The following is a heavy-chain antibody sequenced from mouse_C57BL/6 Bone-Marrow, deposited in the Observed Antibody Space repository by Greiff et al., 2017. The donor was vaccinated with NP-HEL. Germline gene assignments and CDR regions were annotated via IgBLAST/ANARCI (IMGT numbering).Heavy chain of an antibody. CDR1: GYTFTSYW. V-gene: IGHV1-64*01. CDR3: ARIYYDYDGNWYFDV. J-gene: IGHJ1*03. Sequence: QVQLKQPGAELVKPGASVKLSCKASGYTFTSYWMHWVKQRPGQGLEWIGMIHPNSGSTNYNEKFKSKATLTVDKSSSTAYMQLSSLTSEDSAVYYCARIYYDYDGNWYFDVWGTGTTVTVSS. D-gene: IGHD2-4*01. CDR2: IHPNSGST.